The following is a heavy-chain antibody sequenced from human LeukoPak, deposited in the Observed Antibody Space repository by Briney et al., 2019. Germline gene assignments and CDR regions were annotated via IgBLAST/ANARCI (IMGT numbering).Heavy chain of an antibody. Sequence: GGSLRLSCVASGFPFSSYWMTWVRQAPGKGLEWVANIKQDGSKKSYVDSVKGRFTISRDNSKNTLYLQMNSLRAEDTAVYYCARDILSSSSWSAYFDYWGRGTLVTVSS. CDR2: IKQDGSKK. V-gene: IGHV3-7*03. J-gene: IGHJ4*02. CDR3: ARDILSSSSWSAYFDY. D-gene: IGHD6-13*01. CDR1: GFPFSSYW.